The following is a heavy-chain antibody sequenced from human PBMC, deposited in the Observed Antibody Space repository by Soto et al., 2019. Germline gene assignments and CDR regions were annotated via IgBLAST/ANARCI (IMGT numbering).Heavy chain of an antibody. D-gene: IGHD2-2*01. J-gene: IGHJ6*02. V-gene: IGHV3-21*06. CDR2: ISGGGSYI. CDR3: ARDSDCHSTSCFFPPHV. Sequence: AGGSLRLSCSASGFTFSDENMSWVRQVPGKGLEWVSGISGGGSYIFYADSVQGRFSISRDNPKNSLFLEMSSLRVEDTAVYYCARDSDCHSTSCFFPPHVWGQGTTVTVS. CDR1: GFTFSDEN.